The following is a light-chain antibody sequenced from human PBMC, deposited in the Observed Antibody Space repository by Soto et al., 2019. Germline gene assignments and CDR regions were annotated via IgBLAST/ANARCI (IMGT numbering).Light chain of an antibody. Sequence: IEMTQSPSSLSGSVGDIFTISCGASQAISSWLAWYQQKPGKAPKLLIYKASTLKSGVPSRFSGSGSGTEFTLTISSLQPDDFATYYCQHYNSYSEAFGQGTKV. J-gene: IGKJ1*01. CDR2: KAS. CDR1: QAISSW. CDR3: QHYNSYSEA. V-gene: IGKV1-5*03.